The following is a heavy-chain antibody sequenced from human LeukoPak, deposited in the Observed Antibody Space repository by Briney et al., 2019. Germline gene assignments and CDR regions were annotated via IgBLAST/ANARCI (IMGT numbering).Heavy chain of an antibody. Sequence: GGSLRLSCAASGFTFSSYWMAWVRQAPGKGLEWVANIKPDGSEKYYVDSLKGRFTISRDNAENSLYLQIKSPRDEDTAVYYCARAAVAAPGDVWGQGTTVTVSS. V-gene: IGHV3-7*04. D-gene: IGHD6-19*01. J-gene: IGHJ6*02. CDR3: ARAAVAAPGDV. CDR1: GFTFSSYW. CDR2: IKPDGSEK.